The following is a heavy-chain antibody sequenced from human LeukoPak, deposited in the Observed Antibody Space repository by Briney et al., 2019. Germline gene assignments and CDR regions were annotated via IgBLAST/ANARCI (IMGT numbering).Heavy chain of an antibody. V-gene: IGHV1-69*13. Sequence: ASVKVSCKASGYTFTSYGISWVRQAPGQGLEWMGGIIPIFGTANYAQKFQGRVTITADESTSTAYMELSSLRSEDTAVYYCARDEYSSSSDWGQGTLVTVSS. CDR3: ARDEYSSSSD. CDR1: GYTFTSYG. CDR2: IIPIFGTA. D-gene: IGHD6-6*01. J-gene: IGHJ4*02.